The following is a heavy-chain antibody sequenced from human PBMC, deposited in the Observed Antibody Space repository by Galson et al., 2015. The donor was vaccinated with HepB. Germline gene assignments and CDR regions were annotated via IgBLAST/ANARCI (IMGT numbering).Heavy chain of an antibody. J-gene: IGHJ4*02. CDR3: ATIGSSWPRFYFDY. CDR1: GFTFSDYY. D-gene: IGHD6-13*01. V-gene: IGHV3-11*01. Sequence: SLRLSCAASGFTFSDYYMSWIRQAPGKGLEWVSYISSSGSTIYYADSVEGRFTISRDSAKNSLYLQMNSLRAEDTAVYYCATIGSSWPRFYFDYWGQGTLVTVSS. CDR2: ISSSGSTI.